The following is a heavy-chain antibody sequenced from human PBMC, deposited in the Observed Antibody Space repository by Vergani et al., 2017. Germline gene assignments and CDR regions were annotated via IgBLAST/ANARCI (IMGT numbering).Heavy chain of an antibody. J-gene: IGHJ2*01. D-gene: IGHD3-22*01. Sequence: QVQLVQSGAEVKKPGSSVKVSCKASGGTFSSYAISWVRQAPGQGLVWVGGIIPIFGTANYAQKFQGRVTITADGSTSTAYMELSSLRSEDTAVYYCARDEHDYYYSSGYYFSPGYFDLWGRGTLVTVSS. V-gene: IGHV1-69*01. CDR1: GGTFSSYA. CDR3: ARDEHDYYYSSGYYFSPGYFDL. CDR2: IIPIFGTA.